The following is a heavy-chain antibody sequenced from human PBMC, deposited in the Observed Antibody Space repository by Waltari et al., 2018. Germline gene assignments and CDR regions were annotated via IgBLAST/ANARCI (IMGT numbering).Heavy chain of an antibody. J-gene: IGHJ6*03. CDR1: GFSFNAYT. CDR3: ASHLEDFYYYMDV. Sequence: EVQLVESGGGLVKPGGSLRLSCVASGFSFNAYTMNWVRHTPEKGLGWVSSNGSSSTYTYYADSVKGRFTISRDNAANSLHLEMNALRPEDTAVYYCASHLEDFYYYMDVWGKGTTVTVSS. CDR2: NGSSSTYT. V-gene: IGHV3-21*06.